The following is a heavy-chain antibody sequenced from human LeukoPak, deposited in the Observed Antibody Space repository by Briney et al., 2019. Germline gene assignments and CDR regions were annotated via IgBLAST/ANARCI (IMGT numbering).Heavy chain of an antibody. D-gene: IGHD6-19*01. CDR3: AIHVLSSGWYFDY. CDR2: INSDGSST. Sequence: GGSLRLSCAASGFTFSSYWMHWVRQAPGKRLVWVSRINSDGSSTSYADSVKGRFTISRDNAKNTLYLQMNSLRAEDTAVYYCAIHVLSSGWYFDYWGQGTLVTVSS. V-gene: IGHV3-74*01. J-gene: IGHJ4*02. CDR1: GFTFSSYW.